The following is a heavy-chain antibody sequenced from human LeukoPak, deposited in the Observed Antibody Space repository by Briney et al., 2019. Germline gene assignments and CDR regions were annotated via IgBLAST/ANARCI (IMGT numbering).Heavy chain of an antibody. V-gene: IGHV4-38-2*02. CDR3: AAIQGSFDY. J-gene: IGHJ4*02. Sequence: PSETLSLTCTVSGYSISSGYYWGWIRQSPGKGLEWIGSIYHTGDTYYNPSVWGRVTISVDTSKNHFSLKVSSVTAADTAVYYCAAIQGSFDYWGQGTLVIVSS. CDR2: IYHTGDT. D-gene: IGHD2-15*01. CDR1: GYSISSGYY.